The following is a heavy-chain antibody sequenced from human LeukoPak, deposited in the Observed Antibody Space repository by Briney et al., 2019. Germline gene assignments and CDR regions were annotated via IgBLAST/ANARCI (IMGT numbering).Heavy chain of an antibody. V-gene: IGHV1-69*13. CDR1: GGTFSSYA. CDR2: IIPIFGTA. D-gene: IGHD3-22*01. J-gene: IGHJ3*02. Sequence: SVKVSCKASGGTFSSYAISWVRQTPGQGLEWMGGIIPIFGTANYAQKFQGRVTITADESTSTAYMELSSLRSEDTAVYYCARGRYYDSSGYYQDAFDIWGQGTMVTVSS. CDR3: ARGRYYDSSGYYQDAFDI.